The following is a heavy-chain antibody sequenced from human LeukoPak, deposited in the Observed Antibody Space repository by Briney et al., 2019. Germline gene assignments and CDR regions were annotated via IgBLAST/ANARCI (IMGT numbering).Heavy chain of an antibody. CDR3: ARAHYYGSGSYYPRGAFDI. D-gene: IGHD3-10*01. Sequence: RVASVKVSCKASGYAFTGYYMHWVRRAPGQGLEWMGWINPNSGGTNYAQKFQGWVTMTRDTSISTAYMELSRLRSDDTAVYYCARAHYYGSGSYYPRGAFDIWGQGTMVTVSS. CDR2: INPNSGGT. CDR1: GYAFTGYY. J-gene: IGHJ3*02. V-gene: IGHV1-2*04.